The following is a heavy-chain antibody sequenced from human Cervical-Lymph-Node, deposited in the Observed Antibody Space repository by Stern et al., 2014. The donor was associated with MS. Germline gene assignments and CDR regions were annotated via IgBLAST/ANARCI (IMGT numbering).Heavy chain of an antibody. CDR1: GYSFTANW. V-gene: IGHV5-51*01. D-gene: IGHD4-17*01. CDR3: ARDYGDYAFDY. J-gene: IGHJ4*02. Sequence: VQLVQSGAEVKKPGESLKISCKGSGYSFTANWIAWVRQMPGKGLEWMGVIYPGDSDTGYSPSFQGQVTIAADKSISTAYLQWSSLKASDTAMYYCARDYGDYAFDYWGQGTLVTVSS. CDR2: IYPGDSDT.